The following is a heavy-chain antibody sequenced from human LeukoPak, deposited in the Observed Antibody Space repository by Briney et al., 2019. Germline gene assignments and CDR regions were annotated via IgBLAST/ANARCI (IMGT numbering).Heavy chain of an antibody. V-gene: IGHV4-39*01. CDR2: IYHSGST. D-gene: IGHD1-7*01. CDR1: GGSISSSGYY. J-gene: IGHJ5*02. Sequence: SETLSLTCTVSGGSISSSGYYWVWIRQPPGKGLERIGSIYHSGSTYYNPSLKSRITISVDTSKNQFSLKLSSVTAADTAVCYCARTNYGRRWFDPWGQGTLVTVSS. CDR3: ARTNYGRRWFDP.